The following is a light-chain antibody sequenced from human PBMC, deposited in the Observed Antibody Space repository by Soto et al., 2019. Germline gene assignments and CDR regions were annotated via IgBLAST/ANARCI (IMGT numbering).Light chain of an antibody. CDR1: QXXXSSY. Sequence: XAXLSCRASQXXXSSYLAWYQQKPGQAPRLLIYGASSRATGIPDXXXXXXXXXXXXXXISRLEPEDFAVYYCQQYGSSPKTFGQGTKVEXK. CDR2: GAS. CDR3: QQYGSSPKT. V-gene: IGKV3-20*01. J-gene: IGKJ1*01.